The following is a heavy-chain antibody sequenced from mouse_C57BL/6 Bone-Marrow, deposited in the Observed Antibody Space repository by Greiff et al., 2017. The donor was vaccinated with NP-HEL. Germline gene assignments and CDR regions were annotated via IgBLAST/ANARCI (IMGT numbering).Heavy chain of an antibody. J-gene: IGHJ4*01. D-gene: IGHD1-1*01. Sequence: QVQLQQPGAELVMPGASVKLSCKASGYTFTSYWMHWVKQRPGQGLEWIGEIDPSDSYTNYNQKFKGKSTLTVDKSSSTAYMQLSSLTSEDSAVYYCASAGITTVVATRAMDYWGRGTSVTVSS. CDR3: ASAGITTVVATRAMDY. V-gene: IGHV1-69*01. CDR2: IDPSDSYT. CDR1: GYTFTSYW.